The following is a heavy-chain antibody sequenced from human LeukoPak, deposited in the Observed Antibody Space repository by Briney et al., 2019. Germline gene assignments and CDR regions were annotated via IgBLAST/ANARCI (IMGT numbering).Heavy chain of an antibody. CDR3: AKNRGLPL. V-gene: IGHV3-23*01. J-gene: IGHJ4*02. Sequence: GGSLRLSCAASGFTFSNYAMSWVRQAPGKGLEWVSDINGSGGRTYYADSVKGRFTISRDNSKNTLYLQMNSLRAEDTAVYYCAKNRGLPLWGQGTLSPSPQ. CDR1: GFTFSNYA. CDR2: INGSGGRT.